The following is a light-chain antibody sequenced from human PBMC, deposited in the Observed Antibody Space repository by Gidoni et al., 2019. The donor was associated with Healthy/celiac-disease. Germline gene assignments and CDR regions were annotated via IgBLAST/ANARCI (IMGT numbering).Light chain of an antibody. J-gene: IGLJ2*01. CDR2: GNS. V-gene: IGLV1-40*01. CDR1: SANIGAGYD. CDR3: QSYDSSLSGSNVV. Sequence: QSVLTQPPSVSGAPGQRVTISCTGSSANIGAGYDVHWYQQLPGTAPKLLIHGNSKRPSGVPDRFSGSKSGTSASLAITGLQAEDEADYYCQSYDSSLSGSNVVFGGGTKLTVL.